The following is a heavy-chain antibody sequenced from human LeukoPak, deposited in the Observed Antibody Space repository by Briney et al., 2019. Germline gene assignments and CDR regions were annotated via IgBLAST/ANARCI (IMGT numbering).Heavy chain of an antibody. J-gene: IGHJ6*04. CDR3: ARGGNYPTRLDV. D-gene: IGHD4-11*01. CDR1: GFIFSAFA. Sequence: GGSLRLSCVASGFIFSAFALHWVRQAPCKGLEWVAVISSDGSNKYYADSVKGRFTVSRDNSKNTLYLQLNSLRSEDTAVYYCARGGNYPTRLDVWGKGTTVTVSS. CDR2: ISSDGSNK. V-gene: IGHV3-30-3*01.